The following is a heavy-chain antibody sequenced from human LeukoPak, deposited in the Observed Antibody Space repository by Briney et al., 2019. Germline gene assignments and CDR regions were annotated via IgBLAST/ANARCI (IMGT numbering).Heavy chain of an antibody. V-gene: IGHV1-69*01. J-gene: IGHJ6*03. Sequence: SVKVSCKASGGTFSSYAINWVRQAPGQGLEWMGGIIPIFGTANYAQKFQGRVTITADEATTTAYMELSSLRSEDTAVFYCARSYYDGSGSYYYYYYYMDVWGKGTTVTVSS. CDR1: GGTFSSYA. CDR2: IIPIFGTA. CDR3: ARSYYDGSGSYYYYYYYMDV. D-gene: IGHD3-10*01.